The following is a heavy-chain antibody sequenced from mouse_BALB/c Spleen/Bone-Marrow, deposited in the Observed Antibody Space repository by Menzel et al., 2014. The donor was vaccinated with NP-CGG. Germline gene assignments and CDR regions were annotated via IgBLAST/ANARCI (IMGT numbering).Heavy chain of an antibody. J-gene: IGHJ1*01. CDR1: GYAFTNYL. CDR3: KRRYSVYWYFDV. V-gene: IGHV1-54*01. Sequence: QVQLQQSGAELVRPGTSVKVSCKASGYAFTNYLIEWVKQRPGQGLEWIGVINPGSGDTNYNEKFKGKATLTADKSSNTAYMHFSSLTSEDSAVYFRKRRYSVYWYFDVWGAGTPVPVSS. CDR2: INPGSGDT.